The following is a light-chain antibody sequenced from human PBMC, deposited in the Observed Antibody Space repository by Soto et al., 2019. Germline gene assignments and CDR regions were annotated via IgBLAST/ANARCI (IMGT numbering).Light chain of an antibody. Sequence: EIVLTQSPGTLSLSPGERATLSCRASQSVNSNYLAWYRRKPGQAPSLLIYGASTRATGIPGRCSGSGSGTDFTLTITRLEPEDFAVDYSQQYGSSPTTFGQGTKVELK. CDR2: GAS. V-gene: IGKV3-20*01. J-gene: IGKJ1*01. CDR1: QSVNSNY. CDR3: QQYGSSPTT.